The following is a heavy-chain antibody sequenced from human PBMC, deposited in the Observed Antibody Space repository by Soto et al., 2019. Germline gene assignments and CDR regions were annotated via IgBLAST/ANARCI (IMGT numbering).Heavy chain of an antibody. CDR1: GGSISSGGYS. Sequence: SETLSLTCAVSGGSISSGGYSCNWIRQPPGKGLEWIGYIYHSGSTYYNPSLKSRVTISVDRSKNQFSLKLSSVTAADTAVYYCARGVTAVTTFDYWGQGTLVTVSS. D-gene: IGHD4-17*01. V-gene: IGHV4-30-2*01. J-gene: IGHJ4*02. CDR3: ARGVTAVTTFDY. CDR2: IYHSGST.